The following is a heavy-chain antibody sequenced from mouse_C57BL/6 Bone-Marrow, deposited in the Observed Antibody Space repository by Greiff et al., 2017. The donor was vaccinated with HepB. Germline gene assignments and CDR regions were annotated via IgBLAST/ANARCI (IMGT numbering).Heavy chain of an antibody. V-gene: IGHV1-69*01. J-gene: IGHJ4*01. D-gene: IGHD1-1*01. CDR3: ARNYGSSYYAMDY. CDR2: IDPSDSYT. Sequence: VQLQQPGAELVKPGASVKLSCKASGYTFTSYWMHWVKQRPGQGLEWIGEIDPSDSYTNYNQKFKGKSTLTVDKSSSTAYMQLSSLTSEDSAVYYCARNYGSSYYAMDYWGQGTSVTVSS. CDR1: GYTFTSYW.